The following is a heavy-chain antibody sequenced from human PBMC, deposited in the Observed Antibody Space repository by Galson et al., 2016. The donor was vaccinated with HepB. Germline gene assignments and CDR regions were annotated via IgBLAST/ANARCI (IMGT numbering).Heavy chain of an antibody. D-gene: IGHD2-15*01. CDR1: GYPFTSYN. Sequence: SVKVSCKASGYPFTSYNLHWVRRAPGQRLEWMGWINTSKGDTKSSQKFQGRISITRDTSASTAYMELNSLTSEDTSVYYCARDAVNGVDDAFDLWGQGTMVTVSS. CDR3: ARDAVNGVDDAFDL. J-gene: IGHJ3*01. CDR2: INTSKGDT. V-gene: IGHV1-3*04.